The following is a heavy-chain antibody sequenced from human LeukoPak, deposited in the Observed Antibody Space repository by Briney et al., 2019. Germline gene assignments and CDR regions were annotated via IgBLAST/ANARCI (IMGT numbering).Heavy chain of an antibody. CDR2: ISSSSSYI. CDR1: GFTFSSYS. CDR3: ARDSSTMVRGVIITDY. V-gene: IGHV3-21*01. Sequence: GGSLRLSCAAFGFTFSSYSMNWVRQAPGKGLEWVSSISSSSSYIYYADSVKGRFTISRDNAKNSLYLQMNSLRAEDTAVYYCARDSSTMVRGVIITDYWGQGTLVTVSS. J-gene: IGHJ4*02. D-gene: IGHD3-10*01.